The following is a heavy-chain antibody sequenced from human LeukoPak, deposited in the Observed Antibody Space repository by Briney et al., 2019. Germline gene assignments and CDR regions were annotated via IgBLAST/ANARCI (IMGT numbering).Heavy chain of an antibody. J-gene: IGHJ4*02. V-gene: IGHV1-18*01. CDR3: ARVGMIFGVVIPSPSYY. Sequence: GASVKVSCKASGYTFTSYGISWVRQAPGQGLEWMGWISAYNGNTNYAQKLQGRVTMTTDTSTSTAYMELRSLRSDDTAVYCCARVGMIFGVVIPSPSYYWGQGTLVTVSS. CDR1: GYTFTSYG. CDR2: ISAYNGNT. D-gene: IGHD3-3*01.